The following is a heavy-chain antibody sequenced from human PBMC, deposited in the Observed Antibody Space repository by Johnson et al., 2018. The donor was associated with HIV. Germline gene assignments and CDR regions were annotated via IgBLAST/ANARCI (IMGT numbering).Heavy chain of an antibody. CDR1: GFTFSDYY. V-gene: IGHV3-9*01. CDR2: IGSNGLTI. Sequence: VQLVESGGGVVQPGGSLRLSCAASGFTFSDYYMSWIRQAPGTGLEWVAGIGSNGLTIGSVDSVTGRFTISRDDATNSLYLRMDSLRTEDTALYYCAKDQNYGSYLLSFEVWGQGTMVTVSS. D-gene: IGHD3-16*01. CDR3: AKDQNYGSYLLSFEV. J-gene: IGHJ3*01.